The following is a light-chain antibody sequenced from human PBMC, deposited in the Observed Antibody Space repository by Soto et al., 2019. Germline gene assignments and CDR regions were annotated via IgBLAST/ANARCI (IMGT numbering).Light chain of an antibody. CDR1: QAIRDD. Sequence: AIQMTQSPSSLSASVGDRVTITCRASQAIRDDLGWYQQKPGKAPKLLIYAASSLHSGVPSRFSGSGSGTDFTLTISSLQPEDFATYYCLQDYSYPFTFGPGTKVDIK. CDR3: LQDYSYPFT. V-gene: IGKV1-6*01. J-gene: IGKJ3*01. CDR2: AAS.